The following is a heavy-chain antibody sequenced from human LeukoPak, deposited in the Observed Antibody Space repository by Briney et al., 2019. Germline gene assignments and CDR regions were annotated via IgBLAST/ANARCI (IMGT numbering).Heavy chain of an antibody. V-gene: IGHV4-4*07. CDR2: IYTSGST. CDR1: GGSISSYY. D-gene: IGHD4-17*01. J-gene: IGHJ6*03. CDR3: ARSVTLPGNYYYYYMDV. Sequence: PSETLSLTCTVSGGSISSYYWSWIRQPAGKGLEWIGRIYTSGSTNYNPSLKSRVTMSVDTSKNQFSLKLSSVTAADTAVYYCARSVTLPGNYYYYYMDVWGKGTRSPSP.